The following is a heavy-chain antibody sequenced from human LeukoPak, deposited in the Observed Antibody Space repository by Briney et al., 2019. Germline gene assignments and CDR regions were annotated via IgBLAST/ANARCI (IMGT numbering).Heavy chain of an antibody. CDR3: ARGVVVPAAPQYFDY. CDR2: FDPEDGET. J-gene: IGHJ4*02. D-gene: IGHD2-2*01. V-gene: IGHV1-24*01. CDR1: GYTLTELS. Sequence: ASVKVSCKVSGYTLTELSMYWVRQAPGKGLEWMGGFDPEDGETIYAQKFQGRVTMTEDSSTDTAYMELSSLRSEDTAVYYCARGVVVPAAPQYFDYWGQGTLVTVSS.